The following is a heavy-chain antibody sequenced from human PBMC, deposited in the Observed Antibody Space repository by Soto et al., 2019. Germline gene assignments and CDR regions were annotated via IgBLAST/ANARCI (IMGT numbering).Heavy chain of an antibody. Sequence: ASVKVSCKASGYTFTSYSMSWVRQAPGQGLEWMGWISPYNGNTKYAQKLQGRVTMTTDTSTSTAYMELRRLRSDDTAIYYCAREGVIAVLGDAFDIWGQGTMVNVS. D-gene: IGHD6-19*01. CDR3: AREGVIAVLGDAFDI. V-gene: IGHV1-18*04. CDR1: GYTFTSYS. CDR2: ISPYNGNT. J-gene: IGHJ3*02.